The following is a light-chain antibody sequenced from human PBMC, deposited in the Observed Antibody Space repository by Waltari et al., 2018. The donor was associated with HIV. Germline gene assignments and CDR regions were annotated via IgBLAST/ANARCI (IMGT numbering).Light chain of an antibody. CDR3: SSRDSSGNPHVV. J-gene: IGLJ2*01. CDR1: SLRSYY. V-gene: IGLV3-19*01. Sequence: SSALTQAPAVSVALGQTVRITCQGDSLRSYYASWYQQKPGQAPVLVIYGKNNRPSGSPDRFSGSSSGKTASLTITGGQAEDEADYYCSSRDSSGNPHVVFGGGTKLTVL. CDR2: GKN.